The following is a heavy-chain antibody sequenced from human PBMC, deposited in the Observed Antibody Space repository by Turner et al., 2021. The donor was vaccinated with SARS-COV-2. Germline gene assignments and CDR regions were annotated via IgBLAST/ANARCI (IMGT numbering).Heavy chain of an antibody. CDR3: ARDCSTTTCEA. Sequence: EVQLVESGGGLVKPGRSLRLSCAASGFTFSSYSMNWVRQAPGKGLEWVSSISSSSSYIYYADSVKGRFTISRDNAKNSLYLQMNSLRAEDTAVYYCARDCSTTTCEAWGQGTLVTVSS. J-gene: IGHJ5*02. CDR1: GFTFSSYS. V-gene: IGHV3-21*01. D-gene: IGHD2-2*01. CDR2: ISSSSSYI.